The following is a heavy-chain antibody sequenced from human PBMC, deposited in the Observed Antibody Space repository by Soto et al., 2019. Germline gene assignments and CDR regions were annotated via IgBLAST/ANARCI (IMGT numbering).Heavy chain of an antibody. CDR1: GGTFSSYA. Sequence: SVKVSCKASGGTFSSYAISWVRQAPGQGLEWMGGIIPIFGTANYAQKFQGRVTVTADESTSTAYMELSSLRSEDTAVYYCARDLLTGTTSNYYGMDVWCQGTTVTVSS. J-gene: IGHJ6*02. CDR3: ARDLLTGTTSNYYGMDV. V-gene: IGHV1-69*13. D-gene: IGHD1-7*01. CDR2: IIPIFGTA.